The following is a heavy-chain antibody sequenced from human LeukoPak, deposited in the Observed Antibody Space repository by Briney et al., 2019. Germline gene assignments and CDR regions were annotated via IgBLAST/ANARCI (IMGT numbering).Heavy chain of an antibody. Sequence: GGSLRLSCAASGFIVSGNYMSWVRQAPGQGLEWVSVIYSGGRAYYADSVKGRFTISRENSKNTLFLQMNSLRAEDTAVYYCARAPFRGYSTGWYRYFDYWGQGTLVTVSS. CDR2: IYSGGRA. V-gene: IGHV3-66*01. D-gene: IGHD6-19*01. J-gene: IGHJ4*02. CDR3: ARAPFRGYSTGWYRYFDY. CDR1: GFIVSGNY.